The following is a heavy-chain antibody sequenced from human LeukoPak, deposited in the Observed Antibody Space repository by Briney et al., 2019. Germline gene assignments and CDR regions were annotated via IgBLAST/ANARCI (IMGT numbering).Heavy chain of an antibody. CDR2: IFSSGSA. CDR1: GVSISSYY. D-gene: IGHD3-9*01. Sequence: SETLSLTCSVSGVSISSYYWSWIRQPPGKALEWIGYIFSSGSAYYNPSLESRVTISLDTSKNQFSLELSYVTAADTAVYYCARRDFYYYYMDVWGKGTTVTVSS. J-gene: IGHJ6*03. V-gene: IGHV4-4*09. CDR3: ARRDFYYYYMDV.